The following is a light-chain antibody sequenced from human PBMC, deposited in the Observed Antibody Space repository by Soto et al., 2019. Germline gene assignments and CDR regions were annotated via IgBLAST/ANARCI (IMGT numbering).Light chain of an antibody. V-gene: IGKV3-11*01. J-gene: IGKJ5*01. Sequence: DIELTQSPATLSLSPGERATLSCRASQSVSNYLAWYQQKPGQAPRLLIYDAYNRATGIPASFSGSGSGTDLTLTIRGLEPEDSAVYYGQQSGSSSPIPVGQGTRLEIK. CDR2: DAY. CDR3: QQSGSSSPIP. CDR1: QSVSNY.